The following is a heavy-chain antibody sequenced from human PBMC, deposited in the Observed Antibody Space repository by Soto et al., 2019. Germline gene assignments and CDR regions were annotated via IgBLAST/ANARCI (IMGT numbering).Heavy chain of an antibody. Sequence: GASVKVSCKASGYTFTSYYMHGVRQAPGQGLEWMGIINPSGGSTSYAQKFQGRFTISRDNSKNTLYLQMNSLRAEDTAVYYCAKDSYCSSTSCYENHYFDYWGQGTLVTVSS. D-gene: IGHD2-2*01. CDR3: AKDSYCSSTSCYENHYFDY. CDR1: GYTFTSYY. CDR2: INPSGGST. V-gene: IGHV1-46*01. J-gene: IGHJ4*02.